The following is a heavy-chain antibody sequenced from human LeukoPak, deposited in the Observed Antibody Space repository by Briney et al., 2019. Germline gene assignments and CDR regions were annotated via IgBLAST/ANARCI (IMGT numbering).Heavy chain of an antibody. Sequence: PGGSLRLSCAASGFTFSSYAMSWVRQAPGKGLEWVSAISGSGGSTYYADSVKGRFTISIDNSKTTLYLQMNSLRAEDTAVYYCAKGDSSGYYYVLNYFDYWGQGTLVTVSS. V-gene: IGHV3-23*01. D-gene: IGHD3-22*01. CDR2: ISGSGGST. CDR3: AKGDSSGYYYVLNYFDY. J-gene: IGHJ4*02. CDR1: GFTFSSYA.